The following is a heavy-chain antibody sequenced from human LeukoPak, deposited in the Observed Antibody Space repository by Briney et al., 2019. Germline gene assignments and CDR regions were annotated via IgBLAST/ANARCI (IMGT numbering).Heavy chain of an antibody. V-gene: IGHV1-69*13. CDR1: GGTFSSYA. Sequence: ASVKVSCKASGGTFSSYAISWVRQAPGQGLEWMGGIIPIFGTANYAQKFQGRVTITADESTSTAYMELSSLRSEDTAVYYCARCGGDCHYYYYGVDVWGQGTTVTVSS. D-gene: IGHD2-21*02. CDR3: ARCGGDCHYYYYGVDV. CDR2: IIPIFGTA. J-gene: IGHJ6*02.